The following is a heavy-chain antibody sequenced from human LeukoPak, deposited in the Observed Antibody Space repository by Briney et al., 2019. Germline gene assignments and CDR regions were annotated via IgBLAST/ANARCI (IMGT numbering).Heavy chain of an antibody. D-gene: IGHD3-10*01. V-gene: IGHV4-59*08. CDR3: AGGLLWFGELSRYAFDI. CDR1: GGSISSYY. Sequence: SETLSLTCTVSGGSISSYYWSWIRQPPGKGLEWIGYIYYSGSTNYNPSLKSRVTISLDTSKNQFSLKLSSVTAADTAVYYCAGGLLWFGELSRYAFDIWGQGTMVTVSS. CDR2: IYYSGST. J-gene: IGHJ3*02.